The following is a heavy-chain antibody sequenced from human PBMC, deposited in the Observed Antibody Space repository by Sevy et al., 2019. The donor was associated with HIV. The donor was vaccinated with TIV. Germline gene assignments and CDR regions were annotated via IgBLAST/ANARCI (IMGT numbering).Heavy chain of an antibody. V-gene: IGHV3-15*01. Sequence: GESLKISCAASGFTFSDAWMAWVRQAPGKGLEWVGHIKGEGEGVTADYTAPGKGRFTISRDDSRSTFYLQMNSLKTDDTAMYYCTTDGGSVTMWVGANDLWGQGTMVTVSS. D-gene: IGHD1-26*01. CDR3: TTDGGSVTMWVGANDL. J-gene: IGHJ3*01. CDR1: GFTFSDAW. CDR2: IKGEGEGVTA.